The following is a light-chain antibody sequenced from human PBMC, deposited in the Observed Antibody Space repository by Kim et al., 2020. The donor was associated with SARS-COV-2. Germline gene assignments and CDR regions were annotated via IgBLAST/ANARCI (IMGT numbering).Light chain of an antibody. V-gene: IGLV3-21*04. CDR3: QGWDSSSDHRV. Sequence: ARGKKVRVTWGGKNNGSKSVNWYQQKPGKAPVLVIYYDSDRPTGIPERFSGSNSGNTATLTNSRGEAGDEADYYWQGWDSSSDHRVFGGGTQLTVL. J-gene: IGLJ2*01. CDR1: NNGSKS. CDR2: YDS.